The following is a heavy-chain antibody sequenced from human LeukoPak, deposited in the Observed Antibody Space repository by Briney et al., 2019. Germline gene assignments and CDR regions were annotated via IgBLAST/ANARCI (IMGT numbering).Heavy chain of an antibody. Sequence: PSETLSLTCTVSGDSISSSSDYWSWIRQPAGKGLEWIGRIYTSGSTNYNPSLKSRVTMSVDTSKNQFSLKLSSVTAADTAVYYCARSTLGWFDPWGQGTLVTVSS. CDR2: IYTSGST. V-gene: IGHV4-61*02. J-gene: IGHJ5*02. CDR1: GDSISSSSDY. CDR3: ARSTLGWFDP.